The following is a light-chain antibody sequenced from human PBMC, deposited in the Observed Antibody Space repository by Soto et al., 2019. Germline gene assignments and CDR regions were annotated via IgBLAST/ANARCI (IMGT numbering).Light chain of an antibody. CDR2: ANS. Sequence: QSVLTQPPSVSGAPGQRVTISCTGSSSNIGAGNDVNWYQQLPGTAPKLLIYANSNRPSGVPDRVSGSKSGTTASLAITGLHPEDEADYYCQSYDSSLSGYVFGTGTKVTVL. V-gene: IGLV1-40*01. J-gene: IGLJ1*01. CDR1: SSNIGAGND. CDR3: QSYDSSLSGYV.